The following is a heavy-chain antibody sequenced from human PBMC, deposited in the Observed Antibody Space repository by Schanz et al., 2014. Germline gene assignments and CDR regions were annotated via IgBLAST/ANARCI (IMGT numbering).Heavy chain of an antibody. Sequence: EGQLAESGGGLVQPGGSLRLSCAASGFTFSSYAMSWVRQAPGKGLEWVSAISGSGGSTYYADSVKGRVTISRDNAKNSVSLQMRRLRVEDTAVYYCARLPVGYGSGIWDVWGQGTSVTVSS. V-gene: IGHV3-23*04. CDR1: GFTFSSYA. J-gene: IGHJ6*02. CDR2: ISGSGGST. CDR3: ARLPVGYGSGIWDV. D-gene: IGHD3-10*01.